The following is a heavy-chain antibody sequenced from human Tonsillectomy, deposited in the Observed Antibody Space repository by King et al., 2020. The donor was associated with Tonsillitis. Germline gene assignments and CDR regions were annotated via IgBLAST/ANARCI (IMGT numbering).Heavy chain of an antibody. J-gene: IGHJ3*02. Sequence: VQLVESGGGVVQPGRSLRLSWAASGFTFSSYGMHWVRQAPGKGLEWVAVIWYDGSNKYYADSVKGRFTISRDNSKNTLYLQMNSLRAEYTAVYYCARDRAVAGNAFDIWGQGTMVTVSS. D-gene: IGHD6-19*01. CDR3: ARDRAVAGNAFDI. V-gene: IGHV3-33*08. CDR1: GFTFSSYG. CDR2: IWYDGSNK.